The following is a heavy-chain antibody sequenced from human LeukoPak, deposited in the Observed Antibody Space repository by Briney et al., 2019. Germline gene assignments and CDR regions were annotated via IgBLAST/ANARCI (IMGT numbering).Heavy chain of an antibody. CDR2: INPNSGGT. J-gene: IGHJ4*02. V-gene: IGHV1-2*02. D-gene: IGHD3-22*01. Sequence: VASVKVSCKASGYTFTGYYMHWVRQAPGQGLEWMGWINPNSGGTNYAQKFQGRVTMTEDTSTDTAYMELSSLRSEDTAVYYCATSPLHYDRDYWGQGTLVTVSS. CDR1: GYTFTGYY. CDR3: ATSPLHYDRDY.